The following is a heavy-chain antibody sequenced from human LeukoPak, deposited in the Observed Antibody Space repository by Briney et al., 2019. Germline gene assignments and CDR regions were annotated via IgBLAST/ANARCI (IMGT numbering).Heavy chain of an antibody. D-gene: IGHD3-22*01. CDR3: ARVYYYDSSGYYFTFDY. Sequence: GESLKISCKASGYSFTSYWIGWVRQMPGKGLEWMGIIYPGDSDTRYSPSFQGQVTISADKSISTAYLQWSSLKASDTAMYYCARVYYYDSSGYYFTFDYWGQGTLVTVSS. V-gene: IGHV5-51*01. J-gene: IGHJ4*02. CDR2: IYPGDSDT. CDR1: GYSFTSYW.